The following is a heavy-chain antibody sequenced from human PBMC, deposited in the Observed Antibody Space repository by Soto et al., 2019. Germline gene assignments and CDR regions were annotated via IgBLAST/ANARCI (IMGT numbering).Heavy chain of an antibody. J-gene: IGHJ5*02. CDR3: ARGVVLVPAAMSRHSSGWYFNWFDP. CDR1: GGSISSGGYY. V-gene: IGHV4-31*03. D-gene: IGHD2-2*01. Sequence: PSETLSLTCTFSGGSISSGGYYWSWIRQHPGKGLEWIGYIYYSGSTYYNPSLKSRVTISVDTSKNQFSLKLSSVTAADTAVYYCARGVVLVPAAMSRHSSGWYFNWFDPWGQGTLVTVSS. CDR2: IYYSGST.